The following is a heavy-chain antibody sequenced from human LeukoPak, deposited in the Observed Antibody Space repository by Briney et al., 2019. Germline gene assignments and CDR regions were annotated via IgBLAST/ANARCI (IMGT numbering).Heavy chain of an antibody. Sequence: SGPTLVNPTQTLPLTCTFPGFSPSTSGGGVGWIRQPPGKALEWLALIYWNDDKRYSPSLKSRLTITKDTSKNQVVLTMTNMDPVDTATYYCAHSGLGIANFDYWGQGTLVTVSS. J-gene: IGHJ4*02. CDR1: GFSPSTSGGG. CDR3: AHSGLGIANFDY. CDR2: IYWNDDK. V-gene: IGHV2-5*01. D-gene: IGHD2-21*01.